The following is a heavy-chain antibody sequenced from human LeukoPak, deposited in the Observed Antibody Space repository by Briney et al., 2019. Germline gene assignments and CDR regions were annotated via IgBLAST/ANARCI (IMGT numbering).Heavy chain of an antibody. CDR2: INHSGST. Sequence: SETLSLTCAVYGGSFSGYYWSWIRQPPGKGLEWIGEINHSGSTNYNPSLKSRVTISVDTSKNQFSLKLSSVTAADTAVYYCARQDYYGSGSSDFDYWGQGTLVTVSS. CDR3: ARQDYYGSGSSDFDY. CDR1: GGSFSGYY. D-gene: IGHD3-10*01. V-gene: IGHV4-34*01. J-gene: IGHJ4*02.